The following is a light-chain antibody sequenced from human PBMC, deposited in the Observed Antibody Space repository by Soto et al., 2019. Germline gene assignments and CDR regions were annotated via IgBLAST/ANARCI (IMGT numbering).Light chain of an antibody. CDR1: QSVSTNN. V-gene: IGKV3-20*01. CDR3: QQYDNSVWT. CDR2: GAS. J-gene: IGKJ1*01. Sequence: EVVMTQSPATLSVSPGERATLSCRASQSVSTNNLAWYQQRPGQAPRLLIYGASRRATGIPDRFSGSGSGTDFTLTISRLEPEDVAVYYCQQYDNSVWTFGQGTKVDIK.